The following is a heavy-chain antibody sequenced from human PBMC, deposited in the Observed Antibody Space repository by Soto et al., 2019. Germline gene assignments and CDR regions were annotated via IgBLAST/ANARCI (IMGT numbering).Heavy chain of an antibody. CDR1: GGSFSGDH. CDR2: INHGGST. D-gene: IGHD3-10*01. CDR3: AIIWRSGYRAFDY. J-gene: IGHJ4*02. V-gene: IGHV4-34*01. Sequence: QVQPQQRGAGLLKPSETLSLTCAVYGGSFSGDHWSWIRQPPGKGLEWIGEINHGGSTNHNPALKSRVTVSIDTSKNQFSLKLSSVTAADTAVYYCAIIWRSGYRAFDYWGQGTLVTVSS.